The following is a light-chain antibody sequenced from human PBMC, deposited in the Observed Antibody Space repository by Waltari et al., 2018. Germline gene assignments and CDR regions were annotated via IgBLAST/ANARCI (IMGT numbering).Light chain of an antibody. V-gene: IGKV5-2*01. CDR2: EAT. CDR1: QDIDDE. Sequence: ETTLTQSPAFMSATPRDKVNISCRASQDIDDEMHWYQQKPGEGAIFSIQEATTLVPGIPPRFSGSGYGTDFTLTINNIQSEDVASYFCLEHDNFPTHTFGQGTKLEIK. J-gene: IGKJ2*01. CDR3: LEHDNFPTHT.